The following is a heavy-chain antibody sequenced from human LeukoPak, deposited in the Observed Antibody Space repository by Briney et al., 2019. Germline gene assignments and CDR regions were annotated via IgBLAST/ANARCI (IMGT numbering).Heavy chain of an antibody. CDR3: AREKGAMDAFDI. V-gene: IGHV3-7*01. CDR2: IKHDGSED. J-gene: IGHJ3*02. D-gene: IGHD2-2*01. Sequence: GGSLRLSCAASGFTFSSYSMNWVRQAPGKGLEWVANIKHDGSEDYYLDSVKGRFTISRDNAKSSMWLQMNSLRDEDTAVYYCAREKGAMDAFDIWGQGTMVTVSS. CDR1: GFTFSSYS.